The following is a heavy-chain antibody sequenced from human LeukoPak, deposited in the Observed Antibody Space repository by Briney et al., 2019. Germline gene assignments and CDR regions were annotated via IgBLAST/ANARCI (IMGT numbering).Heavy chain of an antibody. V-gene: IGHV4-30-4*01. J-gene: IGHJ4*02. CDR2: IYYSGST. CDR1: GASISSGDYY. Sequence: SSETLSLTCTVSGASISSGDYYWSWIRQPPGKGLEYIGHIYYSGSTYYNPSLKSRVTISVDTSKNQFSLKLSSVTAADTAVYYCARGRGVPYYYDSSGYYPADYWGQGTLVTVSS. CDR3: ARGRGVPYYYDSSGYYPADY. D-gene: IGHD3-22*01.